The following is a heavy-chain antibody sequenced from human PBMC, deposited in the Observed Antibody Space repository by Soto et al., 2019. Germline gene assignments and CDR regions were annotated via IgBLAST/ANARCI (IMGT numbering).Heavy chain of an antibody. J-gene: IGHJ4*02. CDR3: ARDLYYDSSGYYGDFDY. CDR1: GFTFSSYW. CDR2: IKQDGSEK. V-gene: IGHV3-7*01. Sequence: PGGSLRLSCAASGFTFSSYWISWVRQAPGKGLEWVANIKQDGSEKYYVDSVKGRFTISRDNAKNSLYLQMNSLRAEDTAVYYCARDLYYDSSGYYGDFDYWGQGTLVTVSS. D-gene: IGHD3-22*01.